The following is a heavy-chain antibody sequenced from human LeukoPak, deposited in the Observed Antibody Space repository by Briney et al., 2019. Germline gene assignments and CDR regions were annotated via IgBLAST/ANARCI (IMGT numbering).Heavy chain of an antibody. J-gene: IGHJ4*02. V-gene: IGHV4-59*01. Sequence: TSSETLSLTCTVSGGSISSYYWSWIRQPPGKGLEWIGYIYYSGSTNYNPSLKSRVTISVDTSKNQFSLKLSSVTAADTAVYYCARGSPVGYCSGGSCYFDYWGQGTLVTVSS. D-gene: IGHD2-15*01. CDR1: GGSISSYY. CDR3: ARGSPVGYCSGGSCYFDY. CDR2: IYYSGST.